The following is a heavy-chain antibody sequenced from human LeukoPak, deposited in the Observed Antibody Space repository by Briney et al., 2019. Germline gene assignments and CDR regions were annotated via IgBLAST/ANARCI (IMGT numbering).Heavy chain of an antibody. Sequence: GGSLRLSCAASGFTFSSYGMSWVRQAPGKGLEWVSAIGSSGGSTYYADSVKGRFTISRDNSKNTLYLQMNSLRAEDTAVYYCAKGSYDILLGGQGTLVTVSS. J-gene: IGHJ4*02. D-gene: IGHD3-9*01. CDR1: GFTFSSYG. CDR2: IGSSGGST. V-gene: IGHV3-23*01. CDR3: AKGSYDILL.